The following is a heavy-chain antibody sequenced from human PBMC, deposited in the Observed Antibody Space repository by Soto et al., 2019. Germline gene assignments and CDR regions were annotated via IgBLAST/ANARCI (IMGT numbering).Heavy chain of an antibody. CDR3: ARDWTCDTCPCLDV. CDR1: GFTFSNYA. D-gene: IGHD3-3*01. Sequence: PGGSLRLSCAAAGFTFSNYALTWVRQSPGKGLEWVSTFSGSGGSTYYAGSVRGRFTISRDNSKNTLFLQMNSLRVEDTAIYYCARDWTCDTCPCLDVWGQGTTVTVSS. V-gene: IGHV3-23*01. CDR2: FSGSGGST. J-gene: IGHJ6*02.